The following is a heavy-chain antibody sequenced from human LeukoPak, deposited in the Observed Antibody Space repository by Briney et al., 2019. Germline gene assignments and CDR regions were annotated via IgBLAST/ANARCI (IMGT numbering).Heavy chain of an antibody. J-gene: IGHJ4*02. D-gene: IGHD6-6*01. CDR1: GGSFSSSPYY. CDR3: AKTGSSIAARPPDY. CDR2: VYDSGST. Sequence: SETLSLTCTVSGGSFSSSPYYWGWIRQPPGKGLEWIGSVYDSGSTFYNPSLKSRVTISIDTFKNQFSPMLTSVTAADTAVYYCAKTGSSIAARPPDYWGQGTLVIVSS. V-gene: IGHV4-39*07.